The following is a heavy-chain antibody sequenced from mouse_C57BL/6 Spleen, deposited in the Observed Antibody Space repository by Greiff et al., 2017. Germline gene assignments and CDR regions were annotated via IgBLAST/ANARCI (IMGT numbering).Heavy chain of an antibody. CDR3: ARRTTVDY. V-gene: IGHV1-50*01. J-gene: IGHJ2*01. D-gene: IGHD1-1*01. Sequence: QVQLQQPGAELVKPGASVKLSCKASGYTFTSYWMQWVKQRPGQGLEWIGEIDPSDSYTNYNQKFKGKATLTVDPSSSTAYMQLSSLTSEDSAVYYCARRTTVDYWGQGTTLTVSS. CDR1: GYTFTSYW. CDR2: IDPSDSYT.